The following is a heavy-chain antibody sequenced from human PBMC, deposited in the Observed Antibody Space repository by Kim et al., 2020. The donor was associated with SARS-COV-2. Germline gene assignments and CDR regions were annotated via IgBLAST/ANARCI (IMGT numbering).Heavy chain of an antibody. D-gene: IGHD2-2*01. CDR1: GGSISSYY. CDR3: ARGRVVPAANPIGWFDP. V-gene: IGHV4-59*13. CDR2: IYYSGST. J-gene: IGHJ5*02. Sequence: SETLSLTCTVSGGSISSYYWSWIRQPPGKGLEWIGYIYYSGSTNYNPSLKSRVTISVDTSKNQFSLKLSSVTAADTAVYYCARGRVVPAANPIGWFDPWGQGTLVTVSS.